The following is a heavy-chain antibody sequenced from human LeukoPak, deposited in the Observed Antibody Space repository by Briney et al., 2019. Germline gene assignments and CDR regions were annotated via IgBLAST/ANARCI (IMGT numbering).Heavy chain of an antibody. D-gene: IGHD7-27*01. J-gene: IGHJ4*02. CDR1: GYSISSGYY. CDR3: ARAPTGGYDY. CDR2: FYHSGST. Sequence: SETLSLTCAVSGYSISSGYYWGWIRQPPGKGLEWIGSFYHSGSTYYNPSLKSRVTISVDTSKNQFSLKLSSVTAAVTAVYYCARAPTGGYDYWGQGTLVTVSS. V-gene: IGHV4-38-2*01.